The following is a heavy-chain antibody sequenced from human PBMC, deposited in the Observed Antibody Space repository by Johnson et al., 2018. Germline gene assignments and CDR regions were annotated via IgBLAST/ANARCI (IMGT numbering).Heavy chain of an antibody. CDR1: GYTFVNYF. CDR2: INPRGGSK. V-gene: IGHV1-46*01. Sequence: QVQLVQSGAEVKNPGASVRISCKASGYTFVNYFLHWVRQAPVEGLEWMGIINPRGGSKSYAQKFKGRVNMAADTSTSTRYMELSSLTAEDSAVYYCARGRFDTRMSGVDLWGQGTLVTVSS. CDR3: ARGRFDTRMSGVDL. J-gene: IGHJ3*01. D-gene: IGHD2-15*01.